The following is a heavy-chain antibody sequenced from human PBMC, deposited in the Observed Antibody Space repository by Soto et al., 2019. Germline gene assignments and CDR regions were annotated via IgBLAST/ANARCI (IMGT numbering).Heavy chain of an antibody. CDR3: AKGGWNSWFDP. V-gene: IGHV3-53*01. CDR1: GFTVSSNF. D-gene: IGHD1-7*01. CDR2: IYGGGST. Sequence: SLRLSCAASGFTVSSNFMSWVRQAPGKGLEWVSVIYGGGSTYYADSVKGRFTISRDNSKNTVYLQMSSLRVEDTAIYYCAKGGWNSWFDPWGQGTLVTV. J-gene: IGHJ5*02.